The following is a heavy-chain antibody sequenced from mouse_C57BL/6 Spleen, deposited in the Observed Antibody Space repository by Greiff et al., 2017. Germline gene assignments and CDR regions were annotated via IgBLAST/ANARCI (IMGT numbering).Heavy chain of an antibody. V-gene: IGHV1-53*01. CDR2: INPSNGVT. CDR1: GYTFTSYW. CDR3: ARLRDDGYYEDAMDY. D-gene: IGHD2-3*01. Sequence: QVQLQQPGTELVKPGASVKLSCKASGYTFTSYWMHWVKQRPGQGLEWIGNINPSNGVTNYNEKFKSKATLTVDKSSSTAYMQLSSLTSEDSAVYYCARLRDDGYYEDAMDYWGQGTSVTVSS. J-gene: IGHJ4*01.